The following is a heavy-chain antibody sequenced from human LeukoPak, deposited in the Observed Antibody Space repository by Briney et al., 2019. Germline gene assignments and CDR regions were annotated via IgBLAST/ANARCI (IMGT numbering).Heavy chain of an antibody. CDR1: GFTFNNYW. V-gene: IGHV3-7*01. J-gene: IGHJ6*03. CDR2: IKQDGSEK. Sequence: PGGSLRLSCAASGFTFNNYWMSWVRQAPGKGLEWVANIKQDGSEKYYVDSVKGRFTISRDNARNSLYLQMNSLRAEDTAIYYCARDDIGVAGTFYYYYMDVWGKGTTVTVSS. CDR3: ARDDIGVAGTFYYYYMDV. D-gene: IGHD6-19*01.